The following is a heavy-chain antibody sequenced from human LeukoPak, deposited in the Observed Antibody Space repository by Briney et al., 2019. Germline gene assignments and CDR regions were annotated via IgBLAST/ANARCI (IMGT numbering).Heavy chain of an antibody. CDR1: GGTFSSYA. J-gene: IGHJ4*02. CDR3: ARAYQNYGSGSYPLYFDY. D-gene: IGHD3-10*01. V-gene: IGHV1-69*13. Sequence: GASVKVSCKASGGTFSSYAISWVRQAPGRGLEWMGGIIPIFGTANYAQKFQGRVTITADESTSTAYMELSSLRSEDTAVYYCARAYQNYGSGSYPLYFDYWGQGTPVTVSS. CDR2: IIPIFGTA.